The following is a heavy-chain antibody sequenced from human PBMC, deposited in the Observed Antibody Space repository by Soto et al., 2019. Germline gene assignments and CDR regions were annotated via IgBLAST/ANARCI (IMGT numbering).Heavy chain of an antibody. CDR3: ASRQDWFYP. Sequence: PSETLSLTCTVSGGSISSGDYSWSWIRQPPGKGLEWIGNIYYSGSTYYNPSLKSRISISVDTSKNQFSLKLSSVTASDTAAYYCASRQDWFYPRSQGTLDTVSS. CDR1: GGSISSGDYS. CDR2: IYYSGST. J-gene: IGHJ5*02. D-gene: IGHD2-15*01. V-gene: IGHV4-30-4*01.